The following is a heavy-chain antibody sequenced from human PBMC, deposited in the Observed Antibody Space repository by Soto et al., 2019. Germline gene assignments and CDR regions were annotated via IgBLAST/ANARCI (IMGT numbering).Heavy chain of an antibody. CDR3: ARDPMVREVIVVTDPYYFDY. V-gene: IGHV1-18*04. CDR2: ISAYNGNT. J-gene: IGHJ4*02. D-gene: IGHD3-10*01. CDR1: GYTFTSYG. Sequence: QVQLVQSGAEVKKPGASVKVSCKASGYTFTSYGISWVRQAPGQGLEWMGWISAYNGNTNYAQKLQGRVTMTTDTSTSTAYMELRSLRSDDTAVYYCARDPMVREVIVVTDPYYFDYWGQGTLVTVSS.